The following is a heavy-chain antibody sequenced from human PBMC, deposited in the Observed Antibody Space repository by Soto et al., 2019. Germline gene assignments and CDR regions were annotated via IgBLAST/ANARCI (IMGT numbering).Heavy chain of an antibody. CDR2: IYYSGST. V-gene: IGHV4-59*01. CDR1: GGSISSYY. Sequence: SETLSLTCTVSGGSISSYYWSWIRQPPGKGLEWIGYIYYSGSTNYNPSLKSRVTISVDTSKNQFSLKLSSVTAADTAVYYCARSYYYGSGSLCPDYWGQGTLVTVSS. D-gene: IGHD3-10*01. CDR3: ARSYYYGSGSLCPDY. J-gene: IGHJ4*02.